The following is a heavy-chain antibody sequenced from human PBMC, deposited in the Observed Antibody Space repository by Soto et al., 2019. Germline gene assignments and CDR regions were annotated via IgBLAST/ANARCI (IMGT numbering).Heavy chain of an antibody. CDR3: ARIAKNDTGSYPLDY. CDR2: IDWDDDK. V-gene: IGHV2-70*17. J-gene: IGHJ4*02. CDR1: GFSLTTRGMC. Sequence: SGPTLVNPTQTLTLTCTFSGFSLTTRGMCVNWLRQPPGKALEWLARIDWDDDKFYSTSLRTRLTISKDTSKNQVVLAMTNMDPVDTATYYCARIAKNDTGSYPLDYWGQGTVVTVSS. D-gene: IGHD1-26*01.